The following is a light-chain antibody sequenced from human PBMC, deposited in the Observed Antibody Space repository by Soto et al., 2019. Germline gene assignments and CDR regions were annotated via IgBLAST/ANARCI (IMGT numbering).Light chain of an antibody. CDR1: SSDVGGYNY. CDR3: SSFTSSGTRV. Sequence: QSALTQPASVSGSPGQSITISCTGTSSDVGGYNYVSWYQQHPGKAPKVMIYEVSNRPSGVSNRFSASKSGNTASLTISGLHVEYEADYYCSSFTSSGTRVFGTGTKLTVL. J-gene: IGLJ1*01. V-gene: IGLV2-14*01. CDR2: EVS.